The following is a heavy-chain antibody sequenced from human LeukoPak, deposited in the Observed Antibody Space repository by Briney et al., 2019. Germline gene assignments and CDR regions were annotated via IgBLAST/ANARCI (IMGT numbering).Heavy chain of an antibody. Sequence: ASVKVSCKASGYTFTSYDINWVRQATGQGLEWMGWMNPNSGNTGYAQKFQGRVTMTRNTSISTAYMELSSLRSEDTAVYYCARGYRTGNYYYYSMDVWGQGTTVTVSS. CDR1: GYTFTSYD. CDR3: ARGYRTGNYYYYSMDV. CDR2: MNPNSGNT. D-gene: IGHD1-1*01. V-gene: IGHV1-8*01. J-gene: IGHJ6*02.